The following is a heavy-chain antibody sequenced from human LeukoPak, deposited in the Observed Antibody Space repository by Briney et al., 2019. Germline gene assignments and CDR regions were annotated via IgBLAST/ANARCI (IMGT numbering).Heavy chain of an antibody. CDR1: GGSISSYY. Sequence: SETLSLTCTVSGGSISSYYWSWIRQPAGKGLEWIGRIYTSGSTNYNPSLKSRVTMSVDTSKNQFSLKVGSVTAADTAMYYCARQTTYYSPFDYWGQGTLVSVSS. CDR3: ARQTTYYSPFDY. D-gene: IGHD3-22*01. J-gene: IGHJ4*02. CDR2: IYTSGST. V-gene: IGHV4-4*07.